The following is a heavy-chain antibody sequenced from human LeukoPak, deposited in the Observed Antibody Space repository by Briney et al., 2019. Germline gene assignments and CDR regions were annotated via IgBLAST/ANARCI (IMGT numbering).Heavy chain of an antibody. D-gene: IGHD6-13*01. CDR1: GYTFTSYY. Sequence: GASVKVSCKASGYTFTSYYMHWVRQAPGQGLEWMGWISPDSGDTNFAQKFQGRVTMTRDTSIRTVYMELSRLRSDDTAVYYCARDRGLDIAAAGKFRHYYYYMDVWGKGTTVTVSS. CDR3: ARDRGLDIAAAGKFRHYYYYMDV. CDR2: ISPDSGDT. V-gene: IGHV1-2*02. J-gene: IGHJ6*03.